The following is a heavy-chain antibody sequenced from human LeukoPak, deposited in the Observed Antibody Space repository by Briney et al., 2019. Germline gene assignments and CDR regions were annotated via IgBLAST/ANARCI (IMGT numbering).Heavy chain of an antibody. Sequence: GGSLRLSCAASGFTFSSYSMNWVRQAPGKGLERVSSISSSSSYIYYADSVKGRFTSSRDNAKNSLYLQMNSLRAEDTAVYYCARNKKGDRYTYGHDYWGQGTLVTVSS. V-gene: IGHV3-21*01. D-gene: IGHD5-18*01. CDR2: ISSSSSYI. CDR1: GFTFSSYS. CDR3: ARNKKGDRYTYGHDY. J-gene: IGHJ4*02.